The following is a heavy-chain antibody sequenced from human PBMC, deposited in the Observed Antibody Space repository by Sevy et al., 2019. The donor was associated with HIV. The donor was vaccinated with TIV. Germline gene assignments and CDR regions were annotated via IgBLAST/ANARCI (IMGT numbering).Heavy chain of an antibody. CDR2: FEPEDDET. CDR1: GYTLSQLS. V-gene: IGHV1-24*01. J-gene: IGHJ4*02. CDR3: ATTKDYYDSSRSPFDY. Sequence: ASVKVSCKVSGYTLSQLSMHWVRQAPGKGLEWMGSFEPEDDETIYAQKFQGRVTMTEDRSTDTAYMELSSLRSEDTAVYYCATTKDYYDSSRSPFDYWGQGTLVTVSS. D-gene: IGHD3-22*01.